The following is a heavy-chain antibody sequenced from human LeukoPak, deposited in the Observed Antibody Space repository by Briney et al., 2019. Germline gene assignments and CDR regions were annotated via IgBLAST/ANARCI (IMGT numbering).Heavy chain of an antibody. D-gene: IGHD3-3*01. Sequence: SETLSLTCAGYGGSFSGYYWSWIRQPPGKGLEWIGEINNSGSTKYNPSLKSRVTISVDTSKNQFSLKMISLTAADTAVYYCARGDYPDFWSGYLAAAYYFDSWGQGTLVTFSS. CDR3: ARGDYPDFWSGYLAAAYYFDS. CDR1: GGSFSGYY. CDR2: INNSGST. J-gene: IGHJ4*02. V-gene: IGHV4-34*01.